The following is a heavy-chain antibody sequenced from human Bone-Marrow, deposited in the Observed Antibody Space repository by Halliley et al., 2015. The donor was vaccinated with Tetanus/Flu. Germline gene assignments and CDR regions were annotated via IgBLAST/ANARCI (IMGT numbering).Heavy chain of an antibody. CDR2: IKHDGDET. Sequence: SLRLSCGTSGFKFETYWMTWVRQAPGKGLEWVASIKHDGDETYYVDSVKGRFTVSRDNAKNALHLQMNSLRAEDTAVYYCARDPSPEQFWFDPWGQGTLVTVSS. D-gene: IGHD1-1*01. J-gene: IGHJ5*02. V-gene: IGHV3-7*03. CDR3: ARDPSPEQFWFDP. CDR1: GFKFETYW.